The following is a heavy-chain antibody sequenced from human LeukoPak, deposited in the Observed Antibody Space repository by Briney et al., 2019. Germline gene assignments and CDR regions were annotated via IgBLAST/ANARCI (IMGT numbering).Heavy chain of an antibody. V-gene: IGHV4-59*08. D-gene: IGHD6-13*01. CDR3: ARGYSSSWYWFDP. CDR1: GGSISSYY. J-gene: IGHJ5*02. CDR2: IYYSGST. Sequence: SETLSLTCTVSGGSISSYYWSWIRQPPGKGLEWIGYIYYSGSTNYNPSLKSRVTISVDTSKNQFSLKLSSVTAADTAVYYCARGYSSSWYWFDPWGQGTLVTVSS.